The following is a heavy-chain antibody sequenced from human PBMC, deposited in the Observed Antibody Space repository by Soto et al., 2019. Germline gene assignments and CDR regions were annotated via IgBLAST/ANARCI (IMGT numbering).Heavy chain of an antibody. CDR2: ISGSGTT. J-gene: IGHJ4*02. CDR3: VGTYDDSRNLDF. V-gene: IGHV3-53*02. Sequence: EVQLVEIGGGLVQTGGSLRLSCAASGFTVSSNYKNWVRQAPGKGLEWVSVISGSGTTFYADSVKGRFTTSRDNSKNTVYLQMNSLRDEDTAVYYCVGTYDDSRNLDFWGQGALVTVSS. D-gene: IGHD4-17*01. CDR1: GFTVSSNY.